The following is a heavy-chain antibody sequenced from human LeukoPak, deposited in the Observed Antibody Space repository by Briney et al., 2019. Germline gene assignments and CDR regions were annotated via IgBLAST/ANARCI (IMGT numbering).Heavy chain of an antibody. CDR2: IIPIFGTA. CDR3: ASPGGYSYGYYFDY. CDR1: GGTFSSYA. J-gene: IGHJ4*02. Sequence: ASVKVSCKASGGTFSSYAISWVRQAPGQGLEWMGGIIPIFGTANYAQKFQGRVTITADESTSTAYMELSSLRSEDTAVYYCASPGGYSYGYYFDYWGQGTLVTVSS. D-gene: IGHD5-18*01. V-gene: IGHV1-69*13.